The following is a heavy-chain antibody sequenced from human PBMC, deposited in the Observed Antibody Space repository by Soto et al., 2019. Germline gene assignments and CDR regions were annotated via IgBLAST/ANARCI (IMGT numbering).Heavy chain of an antibody. Sequence: SETLSHTCTVSGFSIIHYYWILIRQPPGKGLEWIGYIYYSGSTYYSPSLKSRVTISVDTSKNQFSLKLNSVTAADTAVYYCARDSRDVVVPAADYYGMDVWGQGTTVTVSS. V-gene: IGHV4-59*01. CDR2: IYYSGST. CDR3: ARDSRDVVVPAADYYGMDV. J-gene: IGHJ6*02. D-gene: IGHD2-2*01. CDR1: GFSIIHYY.